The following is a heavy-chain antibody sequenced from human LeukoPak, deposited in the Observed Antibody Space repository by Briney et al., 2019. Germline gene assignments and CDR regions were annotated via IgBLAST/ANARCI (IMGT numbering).Heavy chain of an antibody. CDR3: AREHRSGWYDY. V-gene: IGHV3-7*05. Sequence: GGSLRLSCAASGFIFSDYGMSWVRQAPGKGLEWVATIKSDGSEKYYVDSVKGRFAISRDNAKDSLYLQMDSLRSEDTAVYYCAREHRSGWYDYWGQGTLVTVSS. CDR1: GFIFSDYG. CDR2: IKSDGSEK. D-gene: IGHD6-19*01. J-gene: IGHJ4*02.